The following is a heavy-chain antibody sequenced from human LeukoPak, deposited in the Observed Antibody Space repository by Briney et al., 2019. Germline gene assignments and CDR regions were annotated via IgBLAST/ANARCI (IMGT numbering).Heavy chain of an antibody. D-gene: IGHD3-22*01. V-gene: IGHV3-21*01. J-gene: IGHJ4*02. CDR2: ISSSSSYI. Sequence: GGSLRLSCAASGFTFSSYSMNWVRQAPGKGLEWVSSISSSSSYIYYADSVKGRFTISRDNAKNSLYLQMNSLRAEDTAVYYCASLGDSSAYSYLDYWGQGTLVTVSS. CDR1: GFTFSSYS. CDR3: ASLGDSSAYSYLDY.